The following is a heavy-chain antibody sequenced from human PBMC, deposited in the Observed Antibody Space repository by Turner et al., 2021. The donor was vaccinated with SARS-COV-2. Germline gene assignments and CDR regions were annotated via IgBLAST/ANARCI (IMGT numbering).Heavy chain of an antibody. CDR1: GFTFSSYG. CDR2: ISYDGSNK. Sequence: QVQLVESGGGVVQPGRSLRLSCAASGFTFSSYGMHLVRQAPGKGLEWVAVISYDGSNKYYADSVKGRFTISRDKSKNTLYLQMNSLRTEDTAVYYCAKGGYSVSTFDYWGQGTLVTVSS. J-gene: IGHJ4*02. CDR3: AKGGYSVSTFDY. V-gene: IGHV3-30*18. D-gene: IGHD1-26*01.